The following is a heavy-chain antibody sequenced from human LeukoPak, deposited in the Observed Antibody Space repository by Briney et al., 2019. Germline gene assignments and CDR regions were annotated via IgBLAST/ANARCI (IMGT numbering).Heavy chain of an antibody. D-gene: IGHD3-22*01. Sequence: PGGSLRLSCVASGFIFSNFRMDWVRQAPGKGLEWISYITKTSTSMYYADSVKGRFTISRDNGKNSLFLQMSSLRDADTAVYYCARGYDSGYYPPHLDYWGQGTLVTVSS. CDR1: GFIFSNFR. J-gene: IGHJ4*02. CDR3: ARGYDSGYYPPHLDY. V-gene: IGHV3-48*02. CDR2: ITKTSTSM.